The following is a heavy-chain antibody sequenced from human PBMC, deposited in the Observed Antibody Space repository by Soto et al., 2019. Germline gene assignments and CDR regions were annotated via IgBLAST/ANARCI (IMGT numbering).Heavy chain of an antibody. CDR3: ARDFPHNWFDP. CDR1: GFSFSNYW. V-gene: IGHV3-74*01. J-gene: IGHJ5*02. Sequence: GGSLRLSCVASGFSFSNYWMHWVRQAPGEGLMWVARVDNGGGGTFYADSVRGRFTISRDNTNNNLYLQMNNLRVEDTAIYYCARDFPHNWFDPWGQGTLVNVSS. CDR2: VDNGGGGT.